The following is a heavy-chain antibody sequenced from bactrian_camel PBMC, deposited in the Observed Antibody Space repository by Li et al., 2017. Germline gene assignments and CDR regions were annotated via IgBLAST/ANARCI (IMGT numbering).Heavy chain of an antibody. CDR2: INSGGGTT. CDR3: ASKLPFECYAEPWGTEFVY. Sequence: DVQLVESGGGLVQPGGSLRLSCAASGFTFSTYAMNWVRQAPGKGLEWVSVINSGGGTTYYADSVKGRFTISRDNAKNTLYLSMNRLQPEDTAMYYCASKLPFECYAEPWGTEFVYWGQGT. CDR1: GFTFSTYA. D-gene: IGHD3*01. V-gene: IGHV3S31*01. J-gene: IGHJ6*01.